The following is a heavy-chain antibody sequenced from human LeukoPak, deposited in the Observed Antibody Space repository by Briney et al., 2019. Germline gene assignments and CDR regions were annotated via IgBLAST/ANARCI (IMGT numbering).Heavy chain of an antibody. CDR1: AGSISSDH. CDR2: IYYSGRN. D-gene: IGHD3-22*01. J-gene: IGHJ4*02. V-gene: IGHV4-59*08. Sequence: SETLSLNCSVSAGSISSDHWNWIRQTPGEGLEWIVCIYYSGRNYYKPSLRSRATISVETAKNQFFLKLSSVTAADTAVYYCASSEAWVYYYDSSGHFDYWGQGTLVTVSS. CDR3: ASSEAWVYYYDSSGHFDY.